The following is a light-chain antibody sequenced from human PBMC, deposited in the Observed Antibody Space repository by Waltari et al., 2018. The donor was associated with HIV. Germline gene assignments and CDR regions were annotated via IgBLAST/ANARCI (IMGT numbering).Light chain of an antibody. J-gene: IGKJ1*01. CDR3: QQYDTSSPT. Sequence: DIQMTQVPSSRSASTVDSVTITCRASQSIGSWLAWYQQKPGKAPKLLIYKASDLESGVPSRFSGRGSGTESTLTTSSLQPDDSATYYCQQYDTSSPTFGQGTKVEVK. CDR2: KAS. CDR1: QSIGSW. V-gene: IGKV1-5*03.